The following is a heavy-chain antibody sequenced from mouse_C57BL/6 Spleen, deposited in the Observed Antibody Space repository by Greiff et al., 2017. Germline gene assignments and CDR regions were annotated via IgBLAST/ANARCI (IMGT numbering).Heavy chain of an antibody. CDR2: IHPNSGST. V-gene: IGHV1-64*01. Sequence: VQLQQSGAELVKPGASVKLSCKASGYTFTSYWMHWVKQRPGQGLEWIGMIHPNSGSTNYNEKFKSKATLTVDKSSSTAYMQLSSLTSEDSAVXYCARVRELHYYAMDYWGQGTSVTVSS. CDR1: GYTFTSYW. D-gene: IGHD1-1*01. J-gene: IGHJ4*01. CDR3: ARVRELHYYAMDY.